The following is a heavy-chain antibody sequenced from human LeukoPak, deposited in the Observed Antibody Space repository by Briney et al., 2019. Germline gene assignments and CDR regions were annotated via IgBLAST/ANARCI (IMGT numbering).Heavy chain of an antibody. CDR1: GFTFSDYY. CDR2: ISTSGSTI. V-gene: IGHV3-11*04. CDR3: AREPYGSGRRVYYYYYMDV. J-gene: IGHJ6*03. Sequence: GGSLRLSCSASGFTFSDYYMSWIRQAPGKGREWVSYISTSGSTIYYADSVKGRFTISRDNSKNTLYLQMNSLRAEDTAVYYCAREPYGSGRRVYYYYYMDVWGKGTTVTVSS. D-gene: IGHD3-10*01.